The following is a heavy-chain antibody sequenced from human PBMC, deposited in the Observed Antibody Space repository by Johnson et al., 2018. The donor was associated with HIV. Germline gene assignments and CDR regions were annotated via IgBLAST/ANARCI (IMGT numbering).Heavy chain of an antibody. CDR3: AKPPSVGADAFDL. CDR1: GFPVSSYA. V-gene: IGHV3-30-3*02. J-gene: IGHJ3*01. CDR2: ISYDGSNK. D-gene: IGHD3-16*01. Sequence: QVQLVESGGGVVQPGRSLRLSCAASGFPVSSYAMHWVRQAPGKGLEWVAVISYDGSNKYYADSVKGRFTISRDNSKNTLYLQMNSLRAEDTAVYYCAKPPSVGADAFDLGGQGTTVTVSS.